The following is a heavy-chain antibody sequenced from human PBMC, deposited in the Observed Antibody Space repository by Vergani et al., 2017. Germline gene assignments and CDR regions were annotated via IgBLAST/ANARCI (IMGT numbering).Heavy chain of an antibody. Sequence: EVQLVESGGGLVQPGGSLRLSCAASGFTFSSYWMSWVRQAPGKGLEWVANIKQDGSEKYYVDSVKGRFTISRDNAKNSLYLQMNSRRAEDTAVYYCAGDSMAAGGRYYYYYYGMDVWGQGTTVTVSS. CDR1: GFTFSSYW. J-gene: IGHJ6*02. D-gene: IGHD6-13*01. V-gene: IGHV3-7*01. CDR3: AGDSMAAGGRYYYYYYGMDV. CDR2: IKQDGSEK.